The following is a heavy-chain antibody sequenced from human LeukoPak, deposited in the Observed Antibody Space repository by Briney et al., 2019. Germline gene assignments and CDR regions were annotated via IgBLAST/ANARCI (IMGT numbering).Heavy chain of an antibody. J-gene: IGHJ4*02. CDR2: IWYDGSNK. Sequence: GRSLRLSCAASGFTFSSYAMHWVRQAPGKGLEWVAVIWYDGSNKYYADSVKGRFTISRDNSKNTLYLQMNSLRAEDTAVYYCARAPKSCSSSRCYAGAVDYWGQGTLVTVSS. V-gene: IGHV3-33*08. CDR1: GFTFSSYA. CDR3: ARAPKSCSSSRCYAGAVDY. D-gene: IGHD2-2*01.